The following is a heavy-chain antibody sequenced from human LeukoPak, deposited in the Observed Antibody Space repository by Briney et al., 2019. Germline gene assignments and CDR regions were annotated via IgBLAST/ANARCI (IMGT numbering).Heavy chain of an antibody. D-gene: IGHD6-6*01. CDR1: GGSISSSSYY. CDR2: IYYSGST. Sequence: SETLSLTCTVSGGSISSSSYYWGWIRQPPGKGLEWIGSIYYSGSTYYNPSLKSRVTISVDTSKNQFSLKLSSVTAADTAVYYCARERRGRGTARGAFDIWGQGTMVTVSS. J-gene: IGHJ3*02. CDR3: ARERRGRGTARGAFDI. V-gene: IGHV4-39*07.